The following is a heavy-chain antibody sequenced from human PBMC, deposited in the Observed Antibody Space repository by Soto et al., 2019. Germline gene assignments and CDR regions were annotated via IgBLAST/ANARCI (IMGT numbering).Heavy chain of an antibody. CDR3: ARTTYCGGDCYSRIYWYFDF. J-gene: IGHJ2*01. CDR1: GGTFSSYA. CDR2: IIPIFGTA. V-gene: IGHV1-69*01. D-gene: IGHD2-21*02. Sequence: QVQLVQSGAEVKKPGSSVKVSCKASGGTFSSYAISWVRQAPGQGLEWMGGIIPIFGTANYAQKFQGRVTITADESTSTAYMELSSLRSEDTAVYYCARTTYCGGDCYSRIYWYFDFWGRGTLVTVSS.